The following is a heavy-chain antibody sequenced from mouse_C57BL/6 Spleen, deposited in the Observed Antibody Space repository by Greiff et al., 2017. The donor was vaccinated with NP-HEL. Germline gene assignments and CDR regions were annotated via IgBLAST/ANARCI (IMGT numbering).Heavy chain of an antibody. Sequence: VQLKESGPVLVKPGASVKMSCKASGYTFTDYYMNWVKQSHGKSLEWIGVINPYNGGTSYNQKFKGKATLTVDKSSSTAYMELNSLTSEDSAVYYCARRFITTVVDGYFDVWGTGTTVTVSS. V-gene: IGHV1-19*01. CDR3: ARRFITTVVDGYFDV. J-gene: IGHJ1*03. CDR2: INPYNGGT. D-gene: IGHD1-1*01. CDR1: GYTFTDYY.